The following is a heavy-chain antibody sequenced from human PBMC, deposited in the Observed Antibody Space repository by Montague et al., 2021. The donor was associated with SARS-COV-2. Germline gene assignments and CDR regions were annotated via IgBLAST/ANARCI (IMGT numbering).Heavy chain of an antibody. CDR2: IYFTGST. J-gene: IGHJ5*01. Sequence: SETLSLTCSVSGGSISGYCWYWIRQSPGPGLEWVGYIYFTGSTNYNYSLESRVTISLDTSKNQYSLRLSSVTPAATAVYYCDCDWAGLTRDGYNYGWFDLWGPGTMVTVSS. CDR1: GGSISGYC. V-gene: IGHV4-59*01. CDR3: DCDWAGLTRDGYNYGWFDL. D-gene: IGHD5-24*01.